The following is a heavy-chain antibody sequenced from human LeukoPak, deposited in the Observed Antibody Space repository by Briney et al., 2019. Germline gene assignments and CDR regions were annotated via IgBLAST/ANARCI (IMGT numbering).Heavy chain of an antibody. CDR2: ISRSTSTI. CDR3: ARDADNYSSGWYDYKFDY. D-gene: IGHD6-19*01. V-gene: IGHV3-48*02. CDR1: GFTFSDYS. J-gene: IGHJ4*02. Sequence: QPGGSLRLSCVASGFTFSDYSFNWVRQAPGRGLEWVSYISRSTSTIYYADSVKGRFTISRDNAKNSLYLQMNSLRDEDTAVYYCARDADNYSSGWYDYKFDYWGQGTLVTVSS.